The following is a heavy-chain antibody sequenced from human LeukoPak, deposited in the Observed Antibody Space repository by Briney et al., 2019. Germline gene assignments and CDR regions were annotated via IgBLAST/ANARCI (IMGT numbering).Heavy chain of an antibody. D-gene: IGHD5-24*01. Sequence: GGSLRLSCAASGFTFGDHAMSWVRQAPGKGLEWVGFIRSKAYRGTTEYAASVQGRFTTSRDDSKSIVYLEMNSLQTEDTAVYYCSRGPIQLWIHNGTDVWGQGTTVTVSS. CDR3: SRGPIQLWIHNGTDV. V-gene: IGHV3-49*04. J-gene: IGHJ6*02. CDR1: GFTFGDHA. CDR2: IRSKAYRGTT.